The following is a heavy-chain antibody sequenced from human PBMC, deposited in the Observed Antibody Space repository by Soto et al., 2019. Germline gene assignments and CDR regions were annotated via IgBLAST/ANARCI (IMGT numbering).Heavy chain of an antibody. J-gene: IGHJ4*02. CDR1: VYTFTGYY. D-gene: IGHD3-10*01. Sequence: GASVKVSCKASVYTFTGYYMDWVRQAAGQGLEGMGLINPNSGGTNYAQKLQGRVTMTRDTSISTAYMELSRLRSEDTAVYYCARVLSFGELLAFGYWGQGTLVTVSS. CDR3: ARVLSFGELLAFGY. CDR2: INPNSGGT. V-gene: IGHV1-2*02.